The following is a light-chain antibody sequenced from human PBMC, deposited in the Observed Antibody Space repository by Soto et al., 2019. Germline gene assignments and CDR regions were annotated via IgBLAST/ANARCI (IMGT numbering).Light chain of an antibody. J-gene: IGLJ2*01. V-gene: IGLV2-11*01. CDR2: DVS. CDR3: CSYAGSYTVI. CDR1: TSDVGGYNY. Sequence: QSVLTQPRSVSGSPGQSVTLSCTGATSDVGGYNYVSWYQQHPGKAPKLMIYDVSKRPSEVPDRFSGSKSGNTASLTISGLQAGDEADYYCCSYAGSYTVIFGGGTKVTVL.